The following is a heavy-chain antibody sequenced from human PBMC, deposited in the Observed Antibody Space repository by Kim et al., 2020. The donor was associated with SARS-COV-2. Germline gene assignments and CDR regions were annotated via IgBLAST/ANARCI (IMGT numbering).Heavy chain of an antibody. Sequence: YYVDSVKGRFTSARDNAKNSLYLQMNSLRAEDTAVYYCARVEDYGGWIDYWGQGTLVTVSS. D-gene: IGHD4-17*01. CDR3: ARVEDYGGWIDY. J-gene: IGHJ4*02. V-gene: IGHV3-7*01.